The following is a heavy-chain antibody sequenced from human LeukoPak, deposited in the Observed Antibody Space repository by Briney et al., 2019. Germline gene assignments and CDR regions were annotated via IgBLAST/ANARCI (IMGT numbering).Heavy chain of an antibody. V-gene: IGHV3-21*03. CDR2: ISSSSSYI. Sequence: GGSLRLSCAASGFTFSSYSMNWVRQAPGKGLEWVSSISSSSSYIYYADSVKGRFTISRDNAKNSLYLQMNSLKTEDTAVYYCTTDLEYQLLYLNYYYGMDVWGQGTTVTVSS. CDR3: TTDLEYQLLYLNYYYGMDV. CDR1: GFTFSSYS. D-gene: IGHD2-2*02. J-gene: IGHJ6*02.